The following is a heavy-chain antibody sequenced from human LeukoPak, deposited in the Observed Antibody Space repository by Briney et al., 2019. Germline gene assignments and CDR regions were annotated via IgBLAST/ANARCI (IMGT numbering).Heavy chain of an antibody. Sequence: SETLSLTCTVSGGSISSYYWSWIRQPPGMGLEWIGYIYYSGSTNYNPSLKSRVTISVDTSKNQFSLKLSSVTAADTAVYYCARDRGIQVYSSSWYGMDVWGQGTTVTVSS. D-gene: IGHD6-13*01. J-gene: IGHJ6*02. V-gene: IGHV4-59*01. CDR3: ARDRGIQVYSSSWYGMDV. CDR2: IYYSGST. CDR1: GGSISSYY.